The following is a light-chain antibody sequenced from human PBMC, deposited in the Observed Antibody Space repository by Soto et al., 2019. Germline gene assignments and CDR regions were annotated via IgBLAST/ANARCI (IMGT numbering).Light chain of an antibody. CDR3: ATWDDSLSGRV. CDR1: SSNIGSNY. Sequence: QSALTQPPSASGTPGQSVTISCSGSSSNIGSNYVYWYQQLPGTAPKLLIYRNTERPSGVPDRFSGSKSGTSASLAISGLRSEDEADYFCATWDDSLSGRVFGGGTKVTVL. V-gene: IGLV1-47*01. CDR2: RNT. J-gene: IGLJ3*02.